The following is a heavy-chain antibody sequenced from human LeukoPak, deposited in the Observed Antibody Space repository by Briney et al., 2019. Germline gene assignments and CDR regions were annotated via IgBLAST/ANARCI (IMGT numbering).Heavy chain of an antibody. CDR1: GFTFSSYA. CDR2: ISYDGSNK. V-gene: IGHV3-30-3*01. D-gene: IGHD3-3*01. Sequence: GGSLRLSCAASGFTFSSYAMHWVRQAPGKGLEWVAVISYDGSNKYYADSVKGRFTISRDNSKNTLYLQVNSLRAEDTAVYYCARGHYDFWSGFGYWGQGTLVTVSS. J-gene: IGHJ4*02. CDR3: ARGHYDFWSGFGY.